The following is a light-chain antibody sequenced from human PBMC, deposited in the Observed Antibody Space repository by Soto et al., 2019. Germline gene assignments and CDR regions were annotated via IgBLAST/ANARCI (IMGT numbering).Light chain of an antibody. V-gene: IGLV2-14*01. Sequence: QSALTQPAYVSGSPGQSITISCTGTSSDVGAFNYVSWYLQYPGKAPKLKIYEVGNRPSGVSNRFSGSKSGNTASLTISGLQAEDEADYYCCSYASGSIYVFGTGTKLTVL. J-gene: IGLJ1*01. CDR3: CSYASGSIYV. CDR2: EVG. CDR1: SSDVGAFNY.